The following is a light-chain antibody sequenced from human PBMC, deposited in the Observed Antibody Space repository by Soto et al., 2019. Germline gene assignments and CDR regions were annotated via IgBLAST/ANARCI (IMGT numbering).Light chain of an antibody. CDR3: QQLNAYPLT. CDR1: QGISTY. CDR2: AAS. Sequence: DIQLTQSPSLLSASVGDRVTITCWASQGISTYLAWYQQTSGKAPKLLISAASTLQRGVPSRFSGSGSGTQFTLTISSLQPEDCATYSCQQLNAYPLTFGGGTRVEIK. J-gene: IGKJ4*01. V-gene: IGKV1-9*01.